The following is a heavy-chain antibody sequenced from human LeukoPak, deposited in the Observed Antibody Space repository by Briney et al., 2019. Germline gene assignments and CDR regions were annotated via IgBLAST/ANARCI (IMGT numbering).Heavy chain of an antibody. D-gene: IGHD2-15*01. CDR1: GYTFTSYD. V-gene: IGHV1-8*01. CDR3: ARGRIARNWFDP. Sequence: ASVKVSCKASGYTFTSYDINWVRQATGQGLEWMGWMNPNSGNTGYAQKFRGRVTMTRNTSISTAYMELSSLRSEDTAVYYCARGRIARNWFDPWGQGTLVTVSS. J-gene: IGHJ5*02. CDR2: MNPNSGNT.